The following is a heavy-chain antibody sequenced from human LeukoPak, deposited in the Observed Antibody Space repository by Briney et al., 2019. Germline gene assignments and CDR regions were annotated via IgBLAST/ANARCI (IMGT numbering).Heavy chain of an antibody. D-gene: IGHD6-13*01. J-gene: IGHJ4*02. CDR3: TRLGIAAAGTDY. CDR1: GFTFSGSA. CDR2: IRSKANSYAT. V-gene: IGHV3-73*01. Sequence: GSLRLSCAASGFTFSGSAMHWVRQASGKGLEWVGRIRSKANSYATTYAASVKGRFTISRDDSKNTAYLQMNSLTSEDTAVYYCTRLGIAAAGTDYWGQGTLVTVSS.